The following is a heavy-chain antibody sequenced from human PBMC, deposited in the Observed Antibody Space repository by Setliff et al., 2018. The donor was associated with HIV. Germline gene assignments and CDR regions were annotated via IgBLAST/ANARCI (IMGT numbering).Heavy chain of an antibody. Sequence: PGGSLRLSCTASGFTFSSYWMHWVRQPPGKGLVWVSRISGDGANTDAADSVKGRFTVSRDNAKNTMDLEMKSLRAEDTAVYYCAKDQGITVGAAVYYYFYAMDVWGQGTSVTVSS. D-gene: IGHD6-19*01. CDR2: ISGDGANT. CDR1: GFTFSSYW. J-gene: IGHJ6*02. V-gene: IGHV3-74*01. CDR3: AKDQGITVGAAVYYYFYAMDV.